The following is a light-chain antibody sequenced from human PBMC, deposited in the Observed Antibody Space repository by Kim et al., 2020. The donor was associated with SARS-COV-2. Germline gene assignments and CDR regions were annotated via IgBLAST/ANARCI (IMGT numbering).Light chain of an antibody. CDR3: QQYNLYPLT. J-gene: IGKJ4*01. CDR1: QSITRW. CDR2: DAS. V-gene: IGKV1-5*01. Sequence: ASVGDREDITCRASQSITRWLAGYQQKPGKAPKLLISDASTLQGGVPSRFSGSGSGTDFTLTITSLQPDDFATYYCQQYNLYPLTFGGGTKVDIK.